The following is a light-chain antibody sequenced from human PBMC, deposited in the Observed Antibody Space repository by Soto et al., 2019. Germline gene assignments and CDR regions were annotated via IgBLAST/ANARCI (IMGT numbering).Light chain of an antibody. V-gene: IGKV3D-15*01. J-gene: IGKJ1*01. CDR3: HQYHNWT. CDR1: QSVSNY. CDR2: RTS. Sequence: IVLTQSPATLSLSPWERATLSCRASQSVSNYLAWYQQKPGQAPRLLIYRTSSRATGIPARFSGSGSGTEFTLTISSLQSEDFAVYSCHQYHNWTFGQGTKVDIK.